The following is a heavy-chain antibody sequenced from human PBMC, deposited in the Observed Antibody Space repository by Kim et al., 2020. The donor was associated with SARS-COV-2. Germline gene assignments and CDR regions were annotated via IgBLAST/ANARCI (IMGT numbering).Heavy chain of an antibody. J-gene: IGHJ4*02. V-gene: IGHV3-23*03. CDR3: AKAGGSGSYSFDY. D-gene: IGHD3-10*01. Sequence: YADSVKGWFTITRDNSKNMLYMQMNSLRAEDTAVYYCAKAGGSGSYSFDYWGQGTLVTVSS.